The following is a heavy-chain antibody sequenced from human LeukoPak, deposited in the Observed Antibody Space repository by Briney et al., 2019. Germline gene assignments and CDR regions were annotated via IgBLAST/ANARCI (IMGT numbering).Heavy chain of an antibody. CDR3: ARGLVRNDAN. Sequence: PGGSLRLSCAASGFTFSSYSMNWVRQAPGKGLEWVSSISSSSSYIYYADSVKGRFTISRDNAKNSLYLQMNSMRAEDTAVYYCARGLVRNDANWGQGTLVTVSS. V-gene: IGHV3-21*01. CDR1: GFTFSSYS. CDR2: ISSSSSYI. D-gene: IGHD1-1*01. J-gene: IGHJ4*02.